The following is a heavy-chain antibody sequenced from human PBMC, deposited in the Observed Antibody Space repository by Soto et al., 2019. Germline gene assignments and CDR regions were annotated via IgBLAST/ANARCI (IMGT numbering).Heavy chain of an antibody. CDR2: IGTTGDT. CDR3: ARAIGPTLFDY. J-gene: IGHJ4*02. V-gene: IGHV3-13*04. CDR1: GFAFSSYD. D-gene: IGHD3-22*01. Sequence: GGSLRLSCAASGFAFSSYDMHWVRQGTGKGLEWVSAIGTTGDTYYAGSVKGRFTISRENAKNSLYLQMNSLRAGDTAIYFCARAIGPTLFDYWGQGTLVTVSS.